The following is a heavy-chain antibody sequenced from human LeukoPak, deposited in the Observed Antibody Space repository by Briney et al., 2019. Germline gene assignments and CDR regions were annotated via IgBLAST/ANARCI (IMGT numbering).Heavy chain of an antibody. V-gene: IGHV3-23*01. J-gene: IGHJ4*02. D-gene: IGHD6-6*01. CDR2: ISGSGFT. CDR3: ARGLYSSSP. CDR1: GFTFSSYA. Sequence: GGSLRLSCAASGFTFSSYAMSWDRQAPGMGLEWVSAISGSGFTYYADSVKGRFTISRDNSKNTLYLQMNSLRAEDTAVYYCARGLYSSSPWGQGTLVTVSS.